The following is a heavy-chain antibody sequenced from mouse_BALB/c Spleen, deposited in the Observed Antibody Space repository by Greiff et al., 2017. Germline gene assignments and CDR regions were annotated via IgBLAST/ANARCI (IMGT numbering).Heavy chain of an antibody. CDR2: IWAGGST. CDR1: GFSLTSYG. V-gene: IGHV2-9*02. Sequence: VKLMESGPGLVAPSQSLSITCTVSGFSLTSYGVHWVRQPPGKGLEWLGVIWAGGSTNYNSALMSRLSISKDNSKSQVFLKMNSLQTDDTAMYYCAREGNGSSYYAMDYWGQGTSVTVSS. J-gene: IGHJ4*01. D-gene: IGHD1-1*01. CDR3: AREGNGSSYYAMDY.